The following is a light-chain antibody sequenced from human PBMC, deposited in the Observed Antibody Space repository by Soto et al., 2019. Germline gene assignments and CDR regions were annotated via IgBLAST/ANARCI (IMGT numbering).Light chain of an antibody. Sequence: DIVMTQSPDSLAVSLGERATINCKSSQSVLYSSNNKNYLAWYQQKPGQPPKLLIYWASTRESGVPDRFSGSGIGTDFALTISSLQAEDVAVYYCQQYYGTPHTFGQETKLEIK. CDR2: WAS. V-gene: IGKV4-1*01. CDR3: QQYYGTPHT. CDR1: QSVLYSSNNKNY. J-gene: IGKJ2*01.